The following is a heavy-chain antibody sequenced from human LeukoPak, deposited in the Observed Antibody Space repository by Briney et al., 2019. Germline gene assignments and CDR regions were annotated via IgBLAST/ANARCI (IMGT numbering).Heavy chain of an antibody. CDR3: ARGDRVVVAAKSDY. D-gene: IGHD2-15*01. CDR2: ISAYNGNT. CDR1: GYTFTSYG. J-gene: IGHJ4*02. V-gene: IGHV1-18*01. Sequence: ASVTVSCKASGYTFTSYGISWVRQAPEQGLEWMGWISAYNGNTNYAQKLQGRVTMTTDTSTSTAYMELRSLRSDDTAVYYCARGDRVVVAAKSDYWGQGTLVTVSS.